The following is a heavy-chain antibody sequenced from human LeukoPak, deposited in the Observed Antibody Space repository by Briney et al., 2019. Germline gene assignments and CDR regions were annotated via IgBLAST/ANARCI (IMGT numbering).Heavy chain of an antibody. CDR1: GYTFTGYY. V-gene: IGHV1-2*02. CDR2: INPNSGGT. D-gene: IGHD1-26*01. J-gene: IGHJ4*02. CDR3: ARDLLGWEPQMADY. Sequence: GASVKVSCKASGYTFTGYYMHWVRQAPGQGLEWMGWINPNSGGTNYAQTFQGRVTMTRDTSISTAYMELSRLRSDDTAVYYCARDLLGWEPQMADYWGQGTLVTVSS.